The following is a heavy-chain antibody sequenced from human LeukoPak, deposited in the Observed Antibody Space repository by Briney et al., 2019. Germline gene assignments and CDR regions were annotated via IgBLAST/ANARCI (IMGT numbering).Heavy chain of an antibody. CDR3: ARDRKVTSAGLFDP. Sequence: SETLSLTCTVSGGSINSRSYYWGWVRQPPGRGLEWLGSIYYSGTTYYNPSLKSRVTISVDTSKNQFSLKLSSVTAADTAVYYCARDRKVTSAGLFDPWGQGTLVTVSS. J-gene: IGHJ5*02. CDR1: GGSINSRSYY. D-gene: IGHD2-21*02. CDR2: IYYSGTT. V-gene: IGHV4-39*07.